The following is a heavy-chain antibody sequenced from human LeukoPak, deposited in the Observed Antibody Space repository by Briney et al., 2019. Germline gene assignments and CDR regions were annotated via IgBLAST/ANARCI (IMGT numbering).Heavy chain of an antibody. D-gene: IGHD3-3*01. CDR1: GFTFSSYW. V-gene: IGHV3-7*01. CDR3: ATSDDSAGTS. Sequence: GGSLRLSCAASGFTFSSYWMSWVRQAPGKGLEWVANIKQDGSEKYYVDSVKGRFTISRDNAKNSLYLQMTSLRADDTGVYYCATSDDSAGTSWGQGTLVTVSS. J-gene: IGHJ5*02. CDR2: IKQDGSEK.